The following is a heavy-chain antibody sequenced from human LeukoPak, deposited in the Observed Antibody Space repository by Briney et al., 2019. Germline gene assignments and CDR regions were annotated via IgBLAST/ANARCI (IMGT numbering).Heavy chain of an antibody. CDR2: VYHSGSA. CDR1: GGSISSYY. D-gene: IGHD3-10*01. CDR3: ARASELWFGDIR. Sequence: SETLSLTCTVSGGSISSYYWGWTRQPPGKGLEWIGSVYHSGSAYYNPSLNSRVTISVDTSKNQFSLKLSSVTAADTAVFYCARASELWFGDIRWGQGTLVTVSS. J-gene: IGHJ4*02. V-gene: IGHV4-38-2*02.